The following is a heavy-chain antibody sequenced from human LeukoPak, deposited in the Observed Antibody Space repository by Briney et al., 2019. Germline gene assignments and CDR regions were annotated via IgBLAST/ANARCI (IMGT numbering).Heavy chain of an antibody. CDR3: AGRRVLDASFDY. D-gene: IGHD3-16*01. CDR1: GFTVSNNY. J-gene: IGHJ4*02. Sequence: GGSLRLSCAASGFTVSNNYMSWVRQAPGKGLEWVSVIYSGDNTYYVESVKGRFTISRDNPKNTLFLQMNRLRAEDTAVYYCAGRRVLDASFDYWGQGTLVTVSS. CDR2: IYSGDNT. V-gene: IGHV3-66*02.